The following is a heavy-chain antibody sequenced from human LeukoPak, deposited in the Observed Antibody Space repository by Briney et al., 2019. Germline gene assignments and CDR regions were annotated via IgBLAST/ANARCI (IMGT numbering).Heavy chain of an antibody. Sequence: GGSLRLSCAASGFTFSSYAMSWVRQAPGKGLEWVSAISGSGGSTYYADSVKGRFTISRDNSKNTLYLQMNSLRAEDTAVYYCAKDPNDFWKRTGDNWFDPWGQGTLVTVSS. J-gene: IGHJ5*02. D-gene: IGHD3-3*01. CDR1: GFTFSSYA. CDR2: ISGSGGST. CDR3: AKDPNDFWKRTGDNWFDP. V-gene: IGHV3-23*01.